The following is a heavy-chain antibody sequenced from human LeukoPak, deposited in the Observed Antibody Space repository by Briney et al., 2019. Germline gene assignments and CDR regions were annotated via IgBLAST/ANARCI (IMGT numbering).Heavy chain of an antibody. CDR3: ARGILGYCSSTSCNNWFDP. CDR1: GGSISSGSYY. Sequence: SQTLSLTCTVSGGSISSGSYYWSWIRQPAGKGLEWIGRIYTSRSTNYNPSLKSRVTISVDTSKNQFSLKLSSVTAADTAVYYCARGILGYCSSTSCNNWFDPWGQGTLVTVSS. CDR2: IYTSRST. J-gene: IGHJ5*02. V-gene: IGHV4-61*02. D-gene: IGHD2-2*01.